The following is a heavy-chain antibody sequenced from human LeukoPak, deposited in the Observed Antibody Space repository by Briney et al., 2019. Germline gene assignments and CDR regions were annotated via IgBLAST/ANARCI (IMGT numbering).Heavy chain of an antibody. D-gene: IGHD1-26*01. CDR2: IKTDGSEK. CDR3: ARVTRSGTYSWFDY. CDR1: GFVFCDYW. J-gene: IGHJ4*02. Sequence: AGGSLRLSCVGSGFVFCDYWMTWVRQAPGRGLEWVANIKTDGSEKNYVDSMKGRFTISRDNAKDSLYLQMSSLRAEDAAIYYCARVTRSGTYSWFDYWGQGTQVTVSS. V-gene: IGHV3-7*01.